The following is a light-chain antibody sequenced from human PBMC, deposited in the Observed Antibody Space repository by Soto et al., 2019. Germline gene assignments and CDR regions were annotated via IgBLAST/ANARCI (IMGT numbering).Light chain of an antibody. Sequence: QLVLTQSPSASASLGASVTLTCTLSNGHSGYAIAWHQQQPEKGPRYLMRLNSDGSHSKGDGIPDRFSGSSSGAERYLTISSLQSEDEADYFCQTWGTGIQVFGGGTKLTVL. CDR3: QTWGTGIQV. J-gene: IGLJ2*01. CDR1: NGHSGYA. V-gene: IGLV4-69*01. CDR2: LNSDGSH.